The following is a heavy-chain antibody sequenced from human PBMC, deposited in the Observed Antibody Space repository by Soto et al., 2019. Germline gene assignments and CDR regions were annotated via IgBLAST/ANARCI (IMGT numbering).Heavy chain of an antibody. CDR3: ARAVYGGNLHDAFDI. J-gene: IGHJ3*02. CDR2: IHHSGNT. V-gene: IGHV4-38-2*01. D-gene: IGHD4-17*01. Sequence: SETLSLTCAVSGFSITSGYFWGWIRQPPGKGLEWVGTIHHSGNTYYNPSLKSRVTISVDTSKNQFSLKLSSVTAADTAVYYCARAVYGGNLHDAFDIWGQGTMVTVSS. CDR1: GFSITSGYF.